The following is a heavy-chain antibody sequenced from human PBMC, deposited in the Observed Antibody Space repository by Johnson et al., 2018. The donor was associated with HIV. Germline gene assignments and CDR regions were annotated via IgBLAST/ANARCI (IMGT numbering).Heavy chain of an antibody. CDR2: LSYDGSNK. V-gene: IGHV3-30*04. D-gene: IGHD4-23*01. J-gene: IGHJ3*02. CDR1: GFTFSSYP. Sequence: QVQLVESGGGVVQPGRSLRLSCAVSGFTFSSYPMHWVRQAPGKGLEWVAVLSYDGSNKYYADSVKGRFTISRDNSKNTLYLQMNSLRAEDTAVYYCARVTQQVVRVGSDAFDIWGQGTMVTVSS. CDR3: ARVTQQVVRVGSDAFDI.